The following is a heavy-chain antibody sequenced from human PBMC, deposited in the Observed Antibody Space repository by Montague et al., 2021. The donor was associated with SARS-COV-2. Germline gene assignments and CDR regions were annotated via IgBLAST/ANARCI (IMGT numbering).Heavy chain of an antibody. D-gene: IGHD6-13*01. CDR3: ARILVAAAGSPFDP. V-gene: IGHV2-70*11. Sequence: PALVKPTQTLTLTCTFSGFSLSTSGMCVSWIRQPPGKALEWLARXDWDDDKYYSTSLKTRLTISKDTSKNQVVLTMTNMDPVDTATYYCARILVAAAGSPFDPWGQGTLATVSS. CDR1: GFSLSTSGMC. CDR2: XDWDDDK. J-gene: IGHJ5*02.